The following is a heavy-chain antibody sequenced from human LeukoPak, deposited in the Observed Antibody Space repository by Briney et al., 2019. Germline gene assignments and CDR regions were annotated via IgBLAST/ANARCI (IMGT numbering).Heavy chain of an antibody. CDR2: IYSGGST. Sequence: GGSLRLSCAASGFTVSSNYMSWVRQAPGKGLEWVSVIYSGGSTYYADSVKGRFTISRDNSKNTLYLQMNSLRAEDTAVYYCARALVFRGVIISPFAYWGQGTLVTVSS. CDR1: GFTVSSNY. V-gene: IGHV3-53*01. D-gene: IGHD3-10*01. CDR3: ARALVFRGVIISPFAY. J-gene: IGHJ4*02.